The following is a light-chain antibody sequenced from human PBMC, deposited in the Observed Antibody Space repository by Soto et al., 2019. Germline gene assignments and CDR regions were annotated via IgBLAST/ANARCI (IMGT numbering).Light chain of an antibody. V-gene: IGLV2-14*01. CDR1: GXDIGRSDF. J-gene: IGLJ1*01. Sequence: QSALTQPASVSGSPGQSIIISCTGTGXDIGRSDFVSWFQQLPGSVPKLMIYEVTGRPSGTSDRFSGSKSGNTASLTISGLQPEDEADYYCISCTSVNIRCVFGTGTKVTVL. CDR2: EVT. CDR3: ISCTSVNIRCV.